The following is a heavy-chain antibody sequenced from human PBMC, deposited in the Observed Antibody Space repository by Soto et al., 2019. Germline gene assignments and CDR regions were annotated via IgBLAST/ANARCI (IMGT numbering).Heavy chain of an antibody. D-gene: IGHD3-10*01. CDR3: ARHLGSGSYYNARRSYYYYGMDV. Sequence: SETLSLTCTVSGGSISSSSYYWGWIRQPPGKGLEWIGSIYYSGSTYYNPSLKSRVTISVDTSKNQFSLKLSSVTAADTAVYYCARHLGSGSYYNARRSYYYYGMDVWGQGTTVTVSS. CDR2: IYYSGST. V-gene: IGHV4-39*01. CDR1: GGSISSSSYY. J-gene: IGHJ6*02.